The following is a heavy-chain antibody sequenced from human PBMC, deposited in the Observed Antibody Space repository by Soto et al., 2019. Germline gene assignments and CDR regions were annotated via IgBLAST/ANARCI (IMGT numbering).Heavy chain of an antibody. J-gene: IGHJ6*02. CDR3: ARDRGAGHYCLDV. CDR2: IDPNSGDT. V-gene: IGHV1-2*02. D-gene: IGHD3-16*01. Sequence: ASVKVSCKASGYTFTTYYLHWVRQAPGQGLGWMGWIDPNSGDTNYAQKFQGRVTMTRDTSVSTAYMELSRLRSDDTAVYYCARDRGAGHYCLDVWGQGTRVTVSS. CDR1: GYTFTTYY.